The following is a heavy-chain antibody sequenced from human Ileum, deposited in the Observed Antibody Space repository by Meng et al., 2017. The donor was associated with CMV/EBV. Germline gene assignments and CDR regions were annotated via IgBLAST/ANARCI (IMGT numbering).Heavy chain of an antibody. CDR2: ITPYNGKT. J-gene: IGHJ5*02. CDR1: GYTFITFG. CDR3: AREDYSAYAAT. D-gene: IGHD2-21*01. V-gene: IGHV1-18*01. Sequence: QVHLVQAGAEGKKPGGSVKVYCKAVGYTFITFGNTWVRQAPGQGLEWMGWITPYNGKTDYTQRLQDRVNMTTDTSTNTVYMELRSLRSDDTAVYYCAREDYSAYAATWGQGTLVTVSS.